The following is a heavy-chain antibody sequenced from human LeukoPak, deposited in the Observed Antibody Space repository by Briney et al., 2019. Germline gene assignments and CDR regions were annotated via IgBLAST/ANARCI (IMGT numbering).Heavy chain of an antibody. CDR1: GFTFDDYA. CDR3: AKGSQQLVRRGYYFDY. CDR2: ISWNSGSI. V-gene: IGHV3-9*01. J-gene: IGHJ4*02. Sequence: GGSLRLSCAASGFTFDDYAMHWVRQAPGKGLEWVSGISWNSGSIGYADSVKGRFTISRDNAKNSLYLQMNSLRAEDTALYYCAKGSQQLVRRGYYFDYWGQGTLVTVSS. D-gene: IGHD6-13*01.